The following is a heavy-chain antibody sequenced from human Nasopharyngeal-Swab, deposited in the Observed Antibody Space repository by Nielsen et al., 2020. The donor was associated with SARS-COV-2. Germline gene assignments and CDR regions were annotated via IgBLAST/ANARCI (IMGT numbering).Heavy chain of an antibody. J-gene: IGHJ3*02. D-gene: IGHD3-3*01. CDR2: IYYSGST. CDR3: ARGSGDTIFGVVIIGAFDI. Sequence: SETLSLTCTVSGGSISSGGYYWSWIRQHPRKGLEWIGYIYYSGSTYYNPSLKSRVTISVDTSKNQFSLKLSSVTAADTAVYYCARGSGDTIFGVVIIGAFDIWGQGTMVTVSS. V-gene: IGHV4-31*03. CDR1: GGSISSGGYY.